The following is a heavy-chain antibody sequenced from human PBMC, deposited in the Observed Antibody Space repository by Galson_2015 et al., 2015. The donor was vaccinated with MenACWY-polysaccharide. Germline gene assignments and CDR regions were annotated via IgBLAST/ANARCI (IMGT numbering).Heavy chain of an antibody. CDR2: ISSSSGNT. CDR3: ARQTERRFSAALDI. V-gene: IGHV3-23*02. CDR1: GFTFSTYA. D-gene: IGHD3-10*01. Sequence: SLRLSCAAYGFTFSTYAMNWVRQAPGKGLEWVSTISSSSGNTYYQDSVNGRFTISRDNSKNTLYLQMNSLRAEDTAVYYCARQTERRFSAALDIWGQGTMFTASS. J-gene: IGHJ3*02.